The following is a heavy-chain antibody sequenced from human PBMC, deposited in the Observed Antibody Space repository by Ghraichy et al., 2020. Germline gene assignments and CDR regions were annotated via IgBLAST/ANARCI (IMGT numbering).Heavy chain of an antibody. D-gene: IGHD3-3*01. Sequence: GGSLRLSCAASGFTFSSYAMHWVRQAPGKGLEYVSAISSNGGSTYYADSVKGRFTISRDNSKNTLYLQMGSLRAEDMAVYYCARGARTIFGVAPNYYYMDVWGKGTTVTVSS. V-gene: IGHV3-64*02. CDR3: ARGARTIFGVAPNYYYMDV. CDR2: ISSNGGST. J-gene: IGHJ6*03. CDR1: GFTFSSYA.